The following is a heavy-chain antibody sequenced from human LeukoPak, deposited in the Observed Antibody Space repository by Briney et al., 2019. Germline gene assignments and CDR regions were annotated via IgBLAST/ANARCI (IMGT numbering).Heavy chain of an antibody. D-gene: IGHD2/OR15-2a*01. J-gene: IGHJ4*02. CDR3: AREGGPFRPLDY. CDR2: VNVLGNT. Sequence: SETLSLTCGVSGGSISSTNWWTWVRQPPGKGLEWIGEVNVLGNTNYNPSLESRVTIPIDKSENHVSLKLTTVTAADTAVYYCAREGGPFRPLDYSGQGTLVTVSS. CDR1: GGSISSTNW. V-gene: IGHV4/OR15-8*02.